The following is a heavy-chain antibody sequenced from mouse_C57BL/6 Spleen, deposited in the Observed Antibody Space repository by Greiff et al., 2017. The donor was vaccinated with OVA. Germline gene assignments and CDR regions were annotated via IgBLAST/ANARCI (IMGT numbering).Heavy chain of an antibody. CDR1: GFTFSDYG. Sequence: EVQRVESGGGLVKPGGSLKLSCAASGFTFSDYGMHLVRQAPEKGLEWVAYISSGSSTIYYADTVKGRFTISRDNAKNTLFLQMTSLRSEDTAMYYCARGGAMDYWGQGTSVTVSS. V-gene: IGHV5-17*01. CDR2: ISSGSSTI. J-gene: IGHJ4*01. CDR3: ARGGAMDY.